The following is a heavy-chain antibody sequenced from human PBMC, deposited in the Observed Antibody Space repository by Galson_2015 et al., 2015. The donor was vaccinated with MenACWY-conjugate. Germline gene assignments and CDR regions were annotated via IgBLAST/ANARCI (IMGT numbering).Heavy chain of an antibody. Sequence: SVKVSCKASGYTFTSDYIHWVRQAPGQGLEWMGVINPSGDSTAYPQKFQGRVTMTGDTSTSTVYMELSSLRSEDTGVYYCARDRVRRQWLLPADAFDIWGQGTMVTVS. V-gene: IGHV1-46*01. CDR3: ARDRVRRQWLLPADAFDI. D-gene: IGHD6-19*01. CDR2: INPSGDST. J-gene: IGHJ3*02. CDR1: GYTFTSDY.